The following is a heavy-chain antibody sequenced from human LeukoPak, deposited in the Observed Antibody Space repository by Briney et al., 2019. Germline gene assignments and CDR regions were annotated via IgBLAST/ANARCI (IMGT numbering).Heavy chain of an antibody. J-gene: IGHJ4*02. CDR1: GGSISSGGYY. V-gene: IGHV4-31*03. D-gene: IGHD5-24*01. Sequence: PSETLSLTCTVSGGSISSGGYYWSWIRQHPGKGLEWIGYIYYSGSTYYNPSLKSRVTISVDTSKNQFSLKLSSVAAADTAVYYCASGKSDRDGYNYVDYWGQGTLVTVSS. CDR3: ASGKSDRDGYNYVDY. CDR2: IYYSGST.